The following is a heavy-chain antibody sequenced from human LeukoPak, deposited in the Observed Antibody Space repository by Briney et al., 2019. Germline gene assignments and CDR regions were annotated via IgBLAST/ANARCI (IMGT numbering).Heavy chain of an antibody. D-gene: IGHD4-17*01. V-gene: IGHV5-51*01. CDR1: GYSFTSYW. J-gene: IGHJ5*02. Sequence: GESLKISCKGSGYSFTSYWIGWVRQMPGKGLEWTGIIYPGDSDTRYSPSFQGQVTISADESISTAYLQWSSLKASDTAMYYCARGVSGDYLWFDPWGQGTLVTVSS. CDR2: IYPGDSDT. CDR3: ARGVSGDYLWFDP.